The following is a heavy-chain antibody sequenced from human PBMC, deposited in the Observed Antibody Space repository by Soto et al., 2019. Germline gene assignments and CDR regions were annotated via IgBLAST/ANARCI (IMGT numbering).Heavy chain of an antibody. Sequence: EVQLVESGGGLVQPGGSLRLSCAASGFTFSSYWMSWVRQAPGKGLEWVANIKQDGSEKYYVDSVKGRFTISRDNAKNSLYLQMNSLRAEDTAVYYCARAFYSSSWGAFAYWGQGTLVTVSS. D-gene: IGHD6-13*01. V-gene: IGHV3-7*01. CDR3: ARAFYSSSWGAFAY. CDR2: IKQDGSEK. CDR1: GFTFSSYW. J-gene: IGHJ4*02.